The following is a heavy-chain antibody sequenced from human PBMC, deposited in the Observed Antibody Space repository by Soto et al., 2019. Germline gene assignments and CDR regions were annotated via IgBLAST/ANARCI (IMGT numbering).Heavy chain of an antibody. Sequence: QLQLQESGPGLVNPSETLSLTCTVSGGSISRSTYYWGWIRQPPGKGLEWIGSIYDSVSTYYNPSLKSRVTISVDTSKNKLSLRLYSVTAADTAVYYCARLNDYVEFFQHWGQGTLVTVSS. V-gene: IGHV4-39*01. CDR2: IYDSVST. D-gene: IGHD4-17*01. CDR3: ARLNDYVEFFQH. J-gene: IGHJ1*01. CDR1: GGSISRSTYY.